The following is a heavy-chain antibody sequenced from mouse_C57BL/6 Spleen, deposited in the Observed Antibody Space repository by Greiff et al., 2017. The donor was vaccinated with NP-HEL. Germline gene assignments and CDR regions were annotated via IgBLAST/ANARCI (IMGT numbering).Heavy chain of an antibody. V-gene: IGHV14-4*01. CDR1: GFNIKDDY. Sequence: EVQLQQSGAELVRPGASVKLSCTASGFNIKDDYMHWVKQRPEQGLEWIGWIDPENGDTEYASKFQGKATITADTSSNTAYLQLSSLTSEDTAVYYCTTLFRYGSSRDAMDYWGQGTSVTVSS. J-gene: IGHJ4*01. D-gene: IGHD1-1*01. CDR3: TTLFRYGSSRDAMDY. CDR2: IDPENGDT.